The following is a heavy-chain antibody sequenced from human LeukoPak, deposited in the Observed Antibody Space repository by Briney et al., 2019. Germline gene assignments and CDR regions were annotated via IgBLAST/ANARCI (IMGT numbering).Heavy chain of an antibody. CDR2: ISWNRGSI. D-gene: IGHD6-13*01. V-gene: IGHV3-9*01. CDR1: GFTDDYG. J-gene: IGHJ2*01. Sequence: PGGSLRLSCAASGFTDDYGMHWARQAPGKGLEWVSGISWNRGSIGYADSVKGRFTISRDTAKNSLYLQMNSLRPEDTALYYCAKGGAAADNYWYFDLWGRGTLVTVSS. CDR3: AKGGAAADNYWYFDL.